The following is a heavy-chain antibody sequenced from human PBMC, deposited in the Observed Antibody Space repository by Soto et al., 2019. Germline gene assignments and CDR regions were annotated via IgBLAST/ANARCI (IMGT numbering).Heavy chain of an antibody. CDR3: AGQVGVVVPAAVRDYYYYGMDV. CDR2: INHSGST. D-gene: IGHD2-2*01. Sequence: SETLSLTCAVYGGSFSGHYWSWIRQPPGKGLEWIGEINHSGSTNNNPSLKSRVTISVDTSKNQFSLKLSSVTAADTAVYYCAGQVGVVVPAAVRDYYYYGMDVWCQGTTVTVSS. CDR1: GGSFSGHY. V-gene: IGHV4-34*01. J-gene: IGHJ6*02.